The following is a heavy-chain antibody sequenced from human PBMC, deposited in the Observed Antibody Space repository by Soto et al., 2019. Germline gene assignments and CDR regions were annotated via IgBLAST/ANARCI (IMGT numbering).Heavy chain of an antibody. CDR2: ISYDGNNR. CDR3: AKDAWDSGSFSSDY. J-gene: IGHJ4*02. CDR1: GFTFRSYV. D-gene: IGHD1-26*01. Sequence: GGSLGLSCVVSGFTFRSYVMHWVRQGPGKGLEWVAVISYDGNNRYYADSVKGRFTISRDNSKNTLYLQMNSLRAEDTAVYYCAKDAWDSGSFSSDYWGQGTLVTVSS. V-gene: IGHV3-30*18.